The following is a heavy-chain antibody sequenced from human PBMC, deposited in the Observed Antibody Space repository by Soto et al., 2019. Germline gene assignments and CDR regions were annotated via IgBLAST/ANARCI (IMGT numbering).Heavy chain of an antibody. D-gene: IGHD3-16*01. CDR3: SRQGTYVDDY. Sequence: GESLKISCVGSGYSFSSYRIGWVRQMPGKGLKWMGIIYPGDSDARYSPSFQGQVTISADKSSNTAYLQWSSLKASDTAMYYCSRQGTYVDDYCGQGTLVPVSS. CDR1: GYSFSSYR. J-gene: IGHJ4*02. CDR2: IYPGDSDA. V-gene: IGHV5-51*01.